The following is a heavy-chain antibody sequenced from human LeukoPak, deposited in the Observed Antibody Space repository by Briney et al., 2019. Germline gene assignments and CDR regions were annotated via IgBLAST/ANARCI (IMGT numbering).Heavy chain of an antibody. Sequence: EASVKVSCKASGYTFTSYDINWVRQATGQGLEWMGWMNPNSGNTGYAQKFQGRVTITRNTSISTAYMELSSLRSEDTAVYYCARGSGYYDILTGYYTWGQGTLVTVSS. J-gene: IGHJ4*02. D-gene: IGHD3-9*01. CDR2: MNPNSGNT. V-gene: IGHV1-8*03. CDR1: GYTFTSYD. CDR3: ARGSGYYDILTGYYT.